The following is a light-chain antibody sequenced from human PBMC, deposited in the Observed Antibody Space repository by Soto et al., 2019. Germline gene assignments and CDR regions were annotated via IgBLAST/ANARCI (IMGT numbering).Light chain of an antibody. CDR1: SGHSNYA. CDR3: QTWGTGIVT. V-gene: IGLV4-69*01. CDR2: LNRDGSH. Sequence: QPVLTQSPSASASLGASVKLTCTLSSGHSNYAIAWHQQQPEKGPRYLMKLNRDGSHSKGDGIPNRFSGSSSGAERYLTISSLQSEDEAVYYCQTWGTGIVTFGGGTKVTVL. J-gene: IGLJ2*01.